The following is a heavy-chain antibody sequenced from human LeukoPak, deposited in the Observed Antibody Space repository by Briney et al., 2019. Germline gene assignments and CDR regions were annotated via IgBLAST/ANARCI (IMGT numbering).Heavy chain of an antibody. J-gene: IGHJ6*02. Sequence: PSETLSLTCTVSGGSISSYYWSWIRQPAGKGLEWIGRIYTSGSTNYHPSLKSRVTMSVDTSKNQFSLKLSSVTAADTAVYYCARDSYIAVAGTNYYYGMDVWGQGTTVTVSS. D-gene: IGHD6-19*01. V-gene: IGHV4-4*07. CDR3: ARDSYIAVAGTNYYYGMDV. CDR2: IYTSGST. CDR1: GGSISSYY.